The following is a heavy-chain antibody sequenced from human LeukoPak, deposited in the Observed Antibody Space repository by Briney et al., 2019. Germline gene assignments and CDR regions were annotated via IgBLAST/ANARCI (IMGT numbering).Heavy chain of an antibody. V-gene: IGHV1-58*02. J-gene: IGHJ4*02. CDR2: IVVGSGNT. CDR3: AREPPSTGYYDY. CDR1: GFTFSSSA. D-gene: IGHD1-1*01. Sequence: SVKVSCKASGFTFSSSAMQWVRQACGQRLEWIGWIVVGSGNTNYAQKYQERVTITRDMSTSTAYMELSSLRSEDTAVYFCAREPPSTGYYDYWGQGTLVAVSS.